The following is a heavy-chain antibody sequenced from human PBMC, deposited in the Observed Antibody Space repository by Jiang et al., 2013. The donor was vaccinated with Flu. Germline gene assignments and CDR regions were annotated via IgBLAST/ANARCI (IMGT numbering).Heavy chain of an antibody. J-gene: IGHJ4*02. CDR3: ARAPGYSSGSKVDY. D-gene: IGHD6-19*01. CDR2: IYYSGST. V-gene: IGHV4-39*01. CDR1: GGSISSSSYY. Sequence: GPGLVKPSETLSLTCTVSGGSISSSSYYWGWIRQPPGKGLEWIGSIYYSGSTYYNPSLKSRVTISVDTSKNQFSLKLSSVTAADTAVYYCARAPGYSSGSKVDYWGQGTLVTVSS.